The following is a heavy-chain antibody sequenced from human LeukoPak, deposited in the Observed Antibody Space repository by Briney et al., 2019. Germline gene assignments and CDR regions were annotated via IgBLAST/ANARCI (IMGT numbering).Heavy chain of an antibody. CDR2: MNPNSGNT. CDR3: ARYPRPYSGSYYYFDY. J-gene: IGHJ4*02. CDR1: GYTFTSYG. Sequence: ASVKVSCKASGYTFTSYGISWVRQATGQGLEWMGWMNPNSGNTGYAQKFQGRVTMTRNTSISTAYKELSSLRSEDTAVYYCARYPRPYSGSYYYFDYWGQGTLVTVSS. D-gene: IGHD3-10*01. V-gene: IGHV1-8*02.